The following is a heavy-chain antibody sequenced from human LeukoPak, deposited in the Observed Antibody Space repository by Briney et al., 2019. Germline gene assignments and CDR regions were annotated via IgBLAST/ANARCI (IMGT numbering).Heavy chain of an antibody. Sequence: PSVKVSCKPSGYAFTGYYMHWVRHAPGPGLELMGRINPNSGGTNYAQKFQGRVTMTRDTSISTAYMELSRLRSDDTAVYYCASLGRYCSGGSCYLYFDYWGQGTLVTVSP. CDR2: INPNSGGT. V-gene: IGHV1-2*06. CDR1: GYAFTGYY. D-gene: IGHD2-15*01. J-gene: IGHJ4*02. CDR3: ASLGRYCSGGSCYLYFDY.